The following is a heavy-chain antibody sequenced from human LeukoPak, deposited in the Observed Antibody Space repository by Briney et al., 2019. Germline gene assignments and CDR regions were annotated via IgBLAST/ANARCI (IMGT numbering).Heavy chain of an antibody. D-gene: IGHD3-9*01. CDR3: ARERKLRYFDWLVFDP. V-gene: IGHV3-43*01. CDR2: ISWDGGST. Sequence: PGGSLRLSCAASGFTFDDYTMHWVRQAPGKGLEWVSLISWDGGSTYYADSVKGRFTISRDNSKNSLYLQMNSLRTEDTALYYCARERKLRYFDWLVFDPWGQGTLVTVSS. J-gene: IGHJ5*02. CDR1: GFTFDDYT.